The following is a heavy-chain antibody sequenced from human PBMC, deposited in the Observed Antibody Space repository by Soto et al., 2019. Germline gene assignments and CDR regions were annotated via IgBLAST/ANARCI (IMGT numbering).Heavy chain of an antibody. CDR2: ISYDGSNK. Sequence: QVQLVESGGGVVQPGRSLRLSCAASGFTFSSYGMHWDRQAPGKGLEWVAVISYDGSNKYYADSVKGRFTISRDNSKNTLYLQMNSLRAEDTAVYYCAKGALQYSSGWYYYYGMDVWGQGTTVTVSS. CDR3: AKGALQYSSGWYYYYGMDV. CDR1: GFTFSSYG. V-gene: IGHV3-30*18. D-gene: IGHD6-19*01. J-gene: IGHJ6*02.